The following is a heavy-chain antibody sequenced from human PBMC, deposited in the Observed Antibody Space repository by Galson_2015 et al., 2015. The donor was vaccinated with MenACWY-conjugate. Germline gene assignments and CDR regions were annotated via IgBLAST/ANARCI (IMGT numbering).Heavy chain of an antibody. CDR2: IYWDDDK. V-gene: IGHV2-5*02. Sequence: PELVKPTQTLTLPCTFSGFSLRTSGVGVGWIRQPPGKALEWLALIYWDDDKRYSPSLRSRLTITKDTSENHVVLTMTNMDPVDTATYYCSRTGATPGDYWGQGTLVTVSS. J-gene: IGHJ4*02. D-gene: IGHD2-15*01. CDR3: SRTGATPGDY. CDR1: GFSLRTSGVG.